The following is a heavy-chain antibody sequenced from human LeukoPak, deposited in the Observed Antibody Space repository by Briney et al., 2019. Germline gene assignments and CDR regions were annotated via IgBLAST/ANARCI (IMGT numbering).Heavy chain of an antibody. Sequence: GASVKVSCKASGYTFTSYYMHWVRQAPGQGLEWMGTINPSGGSTSYAQKFQGRVTMTRDTSTSTVYMELSSLRSEDTAVYYCARDIGYGSGSYSALVFDYWGQGTLVTVSS. CDR2: INPSGGST. V-gene: IGHV1-46*01. CDR3: ARDIGYGSGSYSALVFDY. CDR1: GYTFTSYY. J-gene: IGHJ4*02. D-gene: IGHD3-10*01.